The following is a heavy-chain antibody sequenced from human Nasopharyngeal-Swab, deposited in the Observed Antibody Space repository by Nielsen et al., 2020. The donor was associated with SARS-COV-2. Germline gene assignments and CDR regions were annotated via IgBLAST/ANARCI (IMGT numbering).Heavy chain of an antibody. V-gene: IGHV3-7*03. CDR1: GLTFSSYW. J-gene: IGHJ4*02. D-gene: IGHD3-3*01. CDR3: ARSSRGPYYDFWSGSNYPDY. Sequence: GGSLRLSCAASGLTFSSYWMSWVRQAPGKGLEWVANIKQDGSEKYYVDSVKGRFTISRDNAKNSLYLQMNSLRAEDTAVYYCARSSRGPYYDFWSGSNYPDYWGQGTLVTVSS. CDR2: IKQDGSEK.